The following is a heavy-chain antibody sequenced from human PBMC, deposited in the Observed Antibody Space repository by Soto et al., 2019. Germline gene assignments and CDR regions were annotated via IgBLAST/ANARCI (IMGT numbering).Heavy chain of an antibody. CDR2: ISGSGGST. J-gene: IGHJ3*02. Sequence: GGSLRLSCAASGFTFSSYAMSWVRQAPGKGLEWVSAISGSGGSTYYADSVKGRFTISRDNSKNTLYLQMNSLRAEDTAVYYCAKDPHYDSSGYYYLLDAFDIWGQGTMVTVSS. D-gene: IGHD3-22*01. CDR3: AKDPHYDSSGYYYLLDAFDI. V-gene: IGHV3-23*01. CDR1: GFTFSSYA.